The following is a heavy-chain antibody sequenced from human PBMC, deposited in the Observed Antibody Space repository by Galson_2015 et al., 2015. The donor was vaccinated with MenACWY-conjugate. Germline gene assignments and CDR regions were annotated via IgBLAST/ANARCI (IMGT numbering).Heavy chain of an antibody. D-gene: IGHD2-21*02. CDR3: AKDALAYCGGDCYPPPDY. J-gene: IGHJ4*02. V-gene: IGHV3-30*02. CDR2: IRYDGSNK. CDR1: GFTLSSYG. Sequence: SLRLSCAASGFTLSSYGMHWVRQAPGKGLEWVAFIRYDGSNKYYADSVKGRFTISRDNSKNTLYLQMNSLRAEDTAVYYCAKDALAYCGGDCYPPPDYWGQGTLVTVSS.